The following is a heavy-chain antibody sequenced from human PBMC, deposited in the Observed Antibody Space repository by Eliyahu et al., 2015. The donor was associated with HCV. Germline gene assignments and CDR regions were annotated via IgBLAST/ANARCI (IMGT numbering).Heavy chain of an antibody. CDR1: GFSLSTSGVG. D-gene: IGHD3-9*01. V-gene: IGHV2-5*02. Sequence: QITLKESGPTLVKPTQTLTLTCTFSGFSLSTSGVGVGWIRQPPGKALEWLALIYWDDDKRYSPSLKSRLTITKDTSKNQVVLTMTNMDPVDTATYYCAHRSNYDILTGYYGPFDYWGQGTLVTVSS. CDR2: IYWDDDK. CDR3: AHRSNYDILTGYYGPFDY. J-gene: IGHJ4*02.